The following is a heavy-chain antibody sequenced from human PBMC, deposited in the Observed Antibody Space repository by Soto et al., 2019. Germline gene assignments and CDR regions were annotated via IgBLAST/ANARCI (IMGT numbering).Heavy chain of an antibody. J-gene: IGHJ4*02. CDR3: AKATRQRRLHGSGSYYFDY. Sequence: PGGSLRLSCAASGFTFSSYGMHWVRQAPGKGLEWVAVISYDGSNKYYADSVKGRFTISRDNSKSTLYLQMNSLRAEDTAVDYCAKATRQRRLHGSGSYYFDYWGQGTLVTVSS. CDR2: ISYDGSNK. D-gene: IGHD3-10*01. V-gene: IGHV3-30*18. CDR1: GFTFSSYG.